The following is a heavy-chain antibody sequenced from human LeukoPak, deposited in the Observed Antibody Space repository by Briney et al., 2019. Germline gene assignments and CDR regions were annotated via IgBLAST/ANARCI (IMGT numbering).Heavy chain of an antibody. J-gene: IGHJ4*02. CDR3: ARGTGYSYGYRY. V-gene: IGHV4-59*01. D-gene: IGHD5-18*01. CDR2: IYYSGST. CDR1: GGSISSYY. Sequence: PSETLSLTCTVSGGSISSYYWSWIRQPPGKGLEWIGYIYYSGSTNYNPSLKSRVTISVDTSKNQFSLKLSSVTAADTAVYYCARGTGYSYGYRYWGQGTLVTVSS.